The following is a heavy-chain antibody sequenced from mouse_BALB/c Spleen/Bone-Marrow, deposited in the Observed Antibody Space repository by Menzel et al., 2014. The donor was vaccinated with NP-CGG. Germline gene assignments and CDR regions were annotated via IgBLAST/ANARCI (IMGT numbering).Heavy chain of an antibody. J-gene: IGHJ2*01. CDR3: AREGAYDGCYGHFDY. CDR2: IVPSTAYS. V-gene: IGHV1-4*01. Sequence: QVQLKESGAELARPGASVRMSCKASGYSFTSYTIHWLKQRPGQGLEWIAYIVPSTAYSNYNQKFKDRATLTADKSSSTASMQLSSQTSEDCADDYCAREGAYDGCYGHFDYWGPGTPLTSAS. CDR1: GYSFTSYT. D-gene: IGHD2-3*01.